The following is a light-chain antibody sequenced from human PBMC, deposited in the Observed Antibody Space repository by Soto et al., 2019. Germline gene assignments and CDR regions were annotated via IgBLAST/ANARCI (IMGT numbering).Light chain of an antibody. CDR3: QQSMT. Sequence: DIQMTQSPSTLSASVGDRVTITCRASQSISSWLAWYQQEPGKAPKLLIYDASSLESGVPSRFSGSGSGTEFTLTISSLQPDDFATYYCQQSMTFGQGTKVDIK. V-gene: IGKV1-5*01. J-gene: IGKJ1*01. CDR1: QSISSW. CDR2: DAS.